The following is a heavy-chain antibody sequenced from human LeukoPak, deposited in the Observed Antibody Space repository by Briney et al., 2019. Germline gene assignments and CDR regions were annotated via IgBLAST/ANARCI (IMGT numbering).Heavy chain of an antibody. V-gene: IGHV3-23*01. CDR3: AKVTTVTTHLEYYFDY. CDR2: ISGSGGST. J-gene: IGHJ4*02. Sequence: GGSLRLSCAASGFTFSSYAMSWVRQAPGKGLEWVSAISGSGGSTYYADSVKGRFTISRDNSKNTLYLQMNSLRAEDTAVYYCAKVTTVTTHLEYYFDYWGQGTLVTVSS. CDR1: GFTFSSYA. D-gene: IGHD4-11*01.